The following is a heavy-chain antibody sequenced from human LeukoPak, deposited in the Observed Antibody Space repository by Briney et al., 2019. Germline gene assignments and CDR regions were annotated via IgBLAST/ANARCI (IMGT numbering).Heavy chain of an antibody. V-gene: IGHV3-7*03. D-gene: IGHD5-12*01. CDR1: GFTFSSYW. Sequence: GGSLRLSCAASGFTFSSYWMSWVRQAPGKGLEWVANIKQDGSEKYYVDSVKGRFTISRDNAKNSLYLQMNSLRAEDTALYYYAKGEGIVATQFDPWGQGTLVTVSS. CDR2: IKQDGSEK. CDR3: AKGEGIVATQFDP. J-gene: IGHJ5*02.